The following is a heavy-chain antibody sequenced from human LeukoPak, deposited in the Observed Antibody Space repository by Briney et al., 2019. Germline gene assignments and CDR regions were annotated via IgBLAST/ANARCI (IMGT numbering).Heavy chain of an antibody. Sequence: GESLKISCAASGFTFSTYAMNWVRQAPGRGLEWVSSINPGGSIIFYSDSVKGRFTIPRDNAKNSLYLQMNSLRAEDAAVYFCAKAPVTSCRGAYCYPFDSWGQGTLVTVSS. V-gene: IGHV3-21*04. D-gene: IGHD2-21*01. CDR2: INPGGSII. CDR1: GFTFSTYA. CDR3: AKAPVTSCRGAYCYPFDS. J-gene: IGHJ4*02.